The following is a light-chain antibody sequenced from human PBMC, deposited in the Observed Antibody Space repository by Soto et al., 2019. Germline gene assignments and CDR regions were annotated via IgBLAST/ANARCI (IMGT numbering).Light chain of an antibody. J-gene: IGKJ4*01. CDR1: QSVSSSY. V-gene: IGKV3-20*01. CDR3: QQYGSSPLT. Sequence: EIVLTQSPGTLSLSPGERATLSCRASQSVSSSYLAWYQQKPGQAPRLLIYGASSRATGIPERFSGGGSGPDFSLTISRLEPEDFAVYYCQQYGSSPLTFGGGTKVEIK. CDR2: GAS.